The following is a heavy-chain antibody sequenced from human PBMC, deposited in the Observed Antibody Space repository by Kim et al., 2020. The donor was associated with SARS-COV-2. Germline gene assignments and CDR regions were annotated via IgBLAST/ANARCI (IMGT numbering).Heavy chain of an antibody. J-gene: IGHJ4*01. CDR2: AYYSGTT. CDR3: ASQGPPSYGSGPFYY. D-gene: IGHD3-10*01. Sequence: SETLSLTCAITGDSITSGSSYWGWLRQPPGKALEWIGNAYYSGTTYSNPSLKVRATLSVAPSGNKFSLTLKAVRATATPVSYCASQGPPSYGSGPFYYWG. CDR1: GDSITSGSSY. V-gene: IGHV4-39*01.